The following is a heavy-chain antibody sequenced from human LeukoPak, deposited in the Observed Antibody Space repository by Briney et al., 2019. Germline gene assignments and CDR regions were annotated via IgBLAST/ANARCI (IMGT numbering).Heavy chain of an antibody. D-gene: IGHD2-15*01. CDR1: GFTFSSYG. Sequence: PGGSLRLSCAASGFTFSSYGMHWVRQAPGKGLEGVAVISYDGRNKYYADSVKGRFTISRDNSKNTLYLQMNSLRAEDTAVYYCAKGRWDGDIVVVVAAEPYGMDVWGQGTTVTVSS. CDR3: AKGRWDGDIVVVVAAEPYGMDV. V-gene: IGHV3-30*18. CDR2: ISYDGRNK. J-gene: IGHJ6*02.